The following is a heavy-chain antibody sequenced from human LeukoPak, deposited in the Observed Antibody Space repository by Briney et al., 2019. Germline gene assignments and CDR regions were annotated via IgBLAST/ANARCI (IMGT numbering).Heavy chain of an antibody. CDR3: VRCVIMIAFEGVTLGDY. V-gene: IGHV3-64D*06. CDR1: GFNFSSYA. CDR2: ISSNGGST. J-gene: IGHJ4*02. Sequence: GGSLRLSHSASGFNFSSYALHWVRQAPGKGLEYVSAISSNGGSTYYADSVKGRFTISRDNSKNTLYLQMSSLRAEDTAVYYCVRCVIMIAFEGVTLGDYWGQGTLVTVSS. D-gene: IGHD3-16*01.